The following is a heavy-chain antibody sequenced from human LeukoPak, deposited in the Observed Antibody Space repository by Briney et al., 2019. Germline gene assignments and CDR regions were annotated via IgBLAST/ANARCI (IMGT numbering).Heavy chain of an antibody. J-gene: IGHJ3*02. CDR3: ATRRSPDAFDI. CDR1: GFTFSSYS. D-gene: IGHD2-15*01. V-gene: IGHV3-21*01. Sequence: GGSLRLSCAASGFTFSSYSMNWVRQATGKGLEWVSSISSSSSYIYYADSVKGRLTISRDNAKNPLYLQMNSLRAEDTAVYYCATRRSPDAFDIWGQGTMVTVSS. CDR2: ISSSSSYI.